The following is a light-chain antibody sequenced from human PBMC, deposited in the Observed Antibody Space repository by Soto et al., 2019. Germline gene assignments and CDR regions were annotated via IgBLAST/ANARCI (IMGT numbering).Light chain of an antibody. Sequence: AILMTQSPSSFSASTGDRVTITCRASQGISSYLAWYQQKPGKAPKLLIYAASTLQSGVPPRFSGSGSGTDFTLTISSLEPEDSAVYYCQQRHMWPITFGQGTRLEIK. J-gene: IGKJ5*01. V-gene: IGKV1-8*01. CDR3: QQRHMWPIT. CDR2: AAS. CDR1: QGISSY.